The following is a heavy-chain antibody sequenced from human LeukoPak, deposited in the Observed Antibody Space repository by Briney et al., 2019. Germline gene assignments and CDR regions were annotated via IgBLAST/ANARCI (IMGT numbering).Heavy chain of an antibody. CDR3: AKMYYYDSSGYYLIGDYFDY. V-gene: IGHV3-23*01. CDR2: ISGSGGST. Sequence: HPGGSLRLSCAASGFTFSSYAMSWVRQAPGKGLEWVSAISGSGGSTYYADSVKGRLTISRDNSKNTLYLQMNSLRAEDTAVYYCAKMYYYDSSGYYLIGDYFDYWGQGTLVTVSS. D-gene: IGHD3-22*01. CDR1: GFTFSSYA. J-gene: IGHJ4*02.